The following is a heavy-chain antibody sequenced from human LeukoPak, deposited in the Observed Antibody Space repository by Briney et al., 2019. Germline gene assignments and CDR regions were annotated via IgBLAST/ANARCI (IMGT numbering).Heavy chain of an antibody. D-gene: IGHD6-19*01. Sequence: ASVKVSCKASGYTFTSYAVNWVRQAPGQGLEWMGWINTNTGNPTYAQGFTGRFVFSLDTSVSTAYLQISSLKAEDTAVYYCARSRSSGWYVSRGYYYYYMDVWGKGTTVTVSS. CDR1: GYTFTSYA. CDR3: ARSRSSGWYVSRGYYYYYMDV. J-gene: IGHJ6*03. CDR2: INTNTGNP. V-gene: IGHV7-4-1*02.